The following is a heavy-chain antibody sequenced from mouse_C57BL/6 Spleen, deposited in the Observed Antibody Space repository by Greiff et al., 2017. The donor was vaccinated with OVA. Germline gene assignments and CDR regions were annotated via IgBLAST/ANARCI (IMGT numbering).Heavy chain of an antibody. CDR1: GYSITRGYY. Sequence: VQLVESGPGLVKPSQSLSLTCPVTGYSITRGYYWHWIRQFPGNKLEWMGYIIYDGSNNYKPSLKNRNPITRDTAKNQFFLKLNSVTTEDTATYDFARVIVYYYGSSYEDYAMDDRGQATSVTVS. J-gene: IGHJ4*01. CDR3: ARVIVYYYGSSYEDYAMDD. D-gene: IGHD1-1*01. V-gene: IGHV3-6*01. CDR2: IIYDGSN.